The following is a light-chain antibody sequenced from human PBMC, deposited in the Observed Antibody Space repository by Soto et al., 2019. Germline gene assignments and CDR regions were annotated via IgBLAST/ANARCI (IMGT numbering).Light chain of an antibody. J-gene: IGLJ1*01. Sequence: QSVLTQPPSVSGAPDQRVTISCTGSSSNLGAGYAVHWYQHLPGLAPKLLIYANNSRPSGVPDRFSGSRSGASASLAITGLQADDEADYYCQSYDSSLTVYVFGTGTKLTVL. CDR2: ANN. CDR3: QSYDSSLTVYV. V-gene: IGLV1-40*01. CDR1: SSNLGAGYA.